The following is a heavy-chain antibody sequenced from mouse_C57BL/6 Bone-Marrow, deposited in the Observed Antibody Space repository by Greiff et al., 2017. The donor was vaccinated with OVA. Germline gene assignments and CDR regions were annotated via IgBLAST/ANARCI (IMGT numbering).Heavy chain of an antibody. CDR2: ISSGGSYT. V-gene: IGHV5-6*01. Sequence: EVQGVESGGDLVKPGGSLKLSCAASGFTFSSYGMSWVRQTPDKRLEWVATISSGGSYTYYPDSVKGRFTISRDNAKNTLYLQMSSLKSEDTAMYYCARGDYDYFDYWGQGTTLTVSS. D-gene: IGHD2-4*01. CDR3: ARGDYDYFDY. J-gene: IGHJ2*01. CDR1: GFTFSSYG.